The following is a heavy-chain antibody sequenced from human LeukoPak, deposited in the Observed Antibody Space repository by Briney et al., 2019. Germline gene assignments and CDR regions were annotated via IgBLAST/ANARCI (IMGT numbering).Heavy chain of an antibody. V-gene: IGHV4-59*01. CDR1: GGSITSYY. Sequence: KPSETLSLTCSVSGGSITSYYWSWIRQPPGKGLGWIGYIYYSGSTNYNPSLKSRVTISVDTSKNQFSLKLSSVTAADTAVYYCARVTGYMIEDYFDYWGQGTLVTVSS. CDR2: IYYSGST. D-gene: IGHD3-22*01. J-gene: IGHJ4*02. CDR3: ARVTGYMIEDYFDY.